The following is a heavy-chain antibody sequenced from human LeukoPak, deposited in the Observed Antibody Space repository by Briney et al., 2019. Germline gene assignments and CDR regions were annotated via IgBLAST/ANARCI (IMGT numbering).Heavy chain of an antibody. CDR1: GYTFTSYY. D-gene: IGHD2-2*01. J-gene: IGHJ6*02. CDR3: ARDPQGYCSSTSCSYYYYYGMDV. CDR2: INPSGGST. Sequence: ASVKVSCKASGYTFTSYYMHWVRQAPGQGLEWMGIINPSGGSTGYAQKFQGRVTMTRDTSTSTVYMELSSLRSEDTAVYYCARDPQGYCSSTSCSYYYYYGMDVWGQGTTVTVSS. V-gene: IGHV1-46*01.